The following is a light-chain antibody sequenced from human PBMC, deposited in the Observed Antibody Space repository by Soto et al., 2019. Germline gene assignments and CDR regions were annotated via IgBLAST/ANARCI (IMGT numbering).Light chain of an antibody. Sequence: DIQMTQSPSSLSASVGDRFTITCRASQSISTYLNWYQQTPGKAPKLLIYAASSLQSGVPSRFSGSGSGTDFTLTISSLQPEDFATYYCQQSYSTPLTFGGGTKVDIK. CDR1: QSISTY. CDR3: QQSYSTPLT. CDR2: AAS. J-gene: IGKJ4*01. V-gene: IGKV1-39*01.